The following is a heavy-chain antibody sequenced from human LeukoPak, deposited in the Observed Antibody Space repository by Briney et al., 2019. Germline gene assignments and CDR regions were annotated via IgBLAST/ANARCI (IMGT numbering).Heavy chain of an antibody. Sequence: SETLSLTCTVSGGSISSGGYYWSWIRQPPGKGLEWIGYIYYSGSTYYNPSLKSRVTISVDTSKNQFSLKLSSVTAADTAVYYCARQLLLPPDWFDPWGQGTLVTVSS. CDR3: ARQLLLPPDWFDP. D-gene: IGHD2-2*01. CDR2: IYYSGST. CDR1: GGSISSGGYY. J-gene: IGHJ5*02. V-gene: IGHV4-31*03.